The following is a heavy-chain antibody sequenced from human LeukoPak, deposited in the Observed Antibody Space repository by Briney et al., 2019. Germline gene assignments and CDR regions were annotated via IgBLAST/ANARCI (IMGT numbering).Heavy chain of an antibody. CDR3: ARDYYGSGSYPDY. D-gene: IGHD3-10*01. V-gene: IGHV1-3*01. CDR1: GYTFTSYA. J-gene: IGHJ4*02. CDR2: INAGNGNT. Sequence: GASVKVSCKASGYTFTSYAMHWVRQAPGQRLEWMGWINAGNGNTKYSQKFQGRVTITRDTSASTAYMELSSLRSEDTAVYYCARDYYGSGSYPDYWGQGTLVAVSS.